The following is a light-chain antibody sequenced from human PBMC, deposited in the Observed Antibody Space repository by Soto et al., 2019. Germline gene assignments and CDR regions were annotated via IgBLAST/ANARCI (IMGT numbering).Light chain of an antibody. J-gene: IGLJ3*02. CDR3: GSYAGSYTWV. CDR2: AVN. V-gene: IGLV2-11*01. CDR1: SSDVGDYNY. Sequence: QSALTQPRSVSGSPGQSVTISCTGTSSDVGDYNYVSWYQHHPGKAPNLLIYAVNMRSSGFPDRFSCYTADTAASLTISGHPAEDEADYCCGSYAGSYTWVFGGGTKLTVL.